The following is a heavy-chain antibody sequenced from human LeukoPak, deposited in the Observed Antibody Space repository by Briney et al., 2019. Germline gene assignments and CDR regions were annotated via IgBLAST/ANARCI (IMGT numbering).Heavy chain of an antibody. CDR1: GYTFTGYY. CDR3: ASSIVYCSSTSCYFN. Sequence: ASVKVSCKASGYTFTGYYIHWVRQAPGQGLEWMGWINPNRGGGTNYAQKFKGRVTMTRDTSISTAYMELNRLRSDDTAVYYCASSIVYCSSTSCYFNWGQGTLATVSS. J-gene: IGHJ4*02. CDR2: INPNRGGGT. D-gene: IGHD2-2*01. V-gene: IGHV1-2*02.